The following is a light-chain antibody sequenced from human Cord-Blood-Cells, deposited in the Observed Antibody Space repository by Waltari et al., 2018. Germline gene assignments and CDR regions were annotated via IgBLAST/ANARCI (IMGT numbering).Light chain of an antibody. CDR1: RSNLGSNT. J-gene: IGLJ1*01. CDR2: RNN. CDR3: AAWDDSLNGYV. V-gene: IGLV1-44*01. Sequence: QSVLTQPPSASGTPGQRVTISCSGSRSNLGSNTVNWYQQLPGTAPKLLIYRNNQRPSGVPDRFSGSKSGTSASLAISGLQAEDEADYYCAAWDDSLNGYVFGTGTKVTVL.